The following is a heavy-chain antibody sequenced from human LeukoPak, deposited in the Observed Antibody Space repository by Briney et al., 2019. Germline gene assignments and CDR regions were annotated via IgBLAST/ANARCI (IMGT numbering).Heavy chain of an antibody. CDR3: ARNGAAARKNYYYYYGMDV. D-gene: IGHD6-13*01. J-gene: IGHJ6*02. V-gene: IGHV4-4*07. CDR1: GGSISSYY. Sequence: SETLSLTCTVSGGSISSYYWSWIRQPAGKGLEWIGRIYTSGSTNYNPSLKSRVTMSVDTSKNQFSLKLSSVTAADTAVYYCARNGAAARKNYYYYYGMDVWSQGTTVTVSS. CDR2: IYTSGST.